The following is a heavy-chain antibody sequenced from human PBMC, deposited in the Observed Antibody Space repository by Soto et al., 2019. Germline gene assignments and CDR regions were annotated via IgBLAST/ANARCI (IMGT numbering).Heavy chain of an antibody. CDR3: ARGPTWIQLWTPVYFDY. Sequence: QVQLVQSGAEVKKPASSVKVSCKASAGTFSSYAISWVRQAPGQALEWMGGIIPIFGKANYAQKIQGRLTITADESTSTAYVELSSLRSEDTAVYYCARGPTWIQLWTPVYFDYWGQGTLVTVSS. CDR1: AGTFSSYA. D-gene: IGHD5-18*01. J-gene: IGHJ4*02. V-gene: IGHV1-69*01. CDR2: IIPIFGKA.